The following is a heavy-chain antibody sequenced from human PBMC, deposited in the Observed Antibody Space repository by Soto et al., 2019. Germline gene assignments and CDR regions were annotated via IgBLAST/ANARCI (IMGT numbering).Heavy chain of an antibody. V-gene: IGHV5-51*01. J-gene: IGHJ4*02. CDR1: GYNFNTYW. Sequence: PGESPKISCEGSGYNFNTYWIGWVRQMPGKGLEWMALIYPGDSDTRYSPSFEGQVTLSVDRSISTAYLQWSSLKASDTAIYYCATSTVSYVDIVSSTTRGYFDHWGQGTLVTVSS. CDR2: IYPGDSDT. CDR3: ATSTVSYVDIVSSTTRGYFDH. D-gene: IGHD5-12*01.